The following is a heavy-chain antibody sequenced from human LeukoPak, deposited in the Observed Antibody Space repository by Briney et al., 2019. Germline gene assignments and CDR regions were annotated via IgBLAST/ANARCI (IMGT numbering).Heavy chain of an antibody. CDR1: GYSFTNYW. CDR3: ARREVVRGVIRTRVYHAFDI. CDR2: IYPGDSDT. Sequence: GESLKISCKGSGYSFTNYWIGWVRQMPGKGLEWMGIIYPGDSDTRYSPSFQGQVTISADKSISTAYLQWSSLKASDTAMYYCARREVVRGVIRTRVYHAFDIWGQGTMVTVSS. J-gene: IGHJ3*02. V-gene: IGHV5-51*01. D-gene: IGHD3-10*01.